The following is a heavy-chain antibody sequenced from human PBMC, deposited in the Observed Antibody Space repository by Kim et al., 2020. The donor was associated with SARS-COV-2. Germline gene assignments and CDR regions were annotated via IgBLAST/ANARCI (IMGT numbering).Heavy chain of an antibody. V-gene: IGHV4-59*13. CDR3: TRKVAGGPLDY. CDR1: GGSLSNYY. Sequence: SETLSLTCTVSGGSLSNYYWSWIRQPPGKGLEWIGYIYYNGITHYNPSLSGRVTMSVDTSTSQFSLRLTSVTAADTAVYFCTRKVAGGPLDYWGQGTLVTVSS. J-gene: IGHJ4*02. CDR2: IYYNGIT. D-gene: IGHD2-15*01.